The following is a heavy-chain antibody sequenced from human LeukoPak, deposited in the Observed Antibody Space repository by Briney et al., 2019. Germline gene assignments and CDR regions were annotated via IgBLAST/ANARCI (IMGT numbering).Heavy chain of an antibody. J-gene: IGHJ6*03. V-gene: IGHV1-69*13. CDR2: IIPIFGTA. CDR3: ARDIVDLYYYYYMDV. D-gene: IGHD1-26*01. CDR1: GGTFSSYA. Sequence: SVKVSCKASGGTFSSYAISWVRQAPGQGLEWMGGIIPIFGTANYAQKFQGRVTITADESTSTAYMELRSLRSDDTAVYYCARDIVDLYYYYYMDVWGKGTTVTVSS.